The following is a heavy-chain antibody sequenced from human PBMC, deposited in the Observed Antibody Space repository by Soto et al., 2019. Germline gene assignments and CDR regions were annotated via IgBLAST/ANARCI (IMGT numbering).Heavy chain of an antibody. CDR1: GGTFSSYA. CDR2: IIPIFGTA. Sequence: SVKVSCKASGGTFSSYAISWVRQAPGQGLEWMGGIIPIFGTANYAQKFQGRVTITADESTSTAYMELSSLRSEDTAVYYCARDSSGYYSVFNIGGQGTMVTVSS. V-gene: IGHV1-69*13. D-gene: IGHD3-22*01. J-gene: IGHJ3*02. CDR3: ARDSSGYYSVFNI.